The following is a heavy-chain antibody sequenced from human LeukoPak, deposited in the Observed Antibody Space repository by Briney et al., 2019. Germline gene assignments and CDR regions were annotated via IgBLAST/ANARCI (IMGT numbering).Heavy chain of an antibody. CDR2: TFYRSKWYN. V-gene: IGHV6-1*01. J-gene: IGHJ4*02. D-gene: IGHD2-15*01. Sequence: SQTRSLTCAIFGDSVSSNTAAWNWIRQSPSGGLEWLGRTFYRSKWYNDYAVSVKSRITINPDTSKNQFSLQLNSVTPEDTAVYFCARDGWPAFDYWGQGTLVTVSS. CDR3: ARDGWPAFDY. CDR1: GDSVSSNTAA.